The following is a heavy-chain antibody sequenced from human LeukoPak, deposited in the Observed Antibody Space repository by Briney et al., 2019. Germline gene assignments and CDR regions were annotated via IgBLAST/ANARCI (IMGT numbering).Heavy chain of an antibody. J-gene: IGHJ6*03. CDR2: ISAYNGNT. CDR1: GYTFTSYG. CDR3: ARDFVVVPGWGAYYYYMDV. Sequence: ASVKVSCKASGYTFTSYGISWVRQAPGQGLEWMGWISAYNGNTNYAQKLQGRVTMTTDTSTSTAYMELRSLRSDDTAVYYCARDFVVVPGWGAYYYYMDVWGKGTTVTISS. D-gene: IGHD2-2*01. V-gene: IGHV1-18*01.